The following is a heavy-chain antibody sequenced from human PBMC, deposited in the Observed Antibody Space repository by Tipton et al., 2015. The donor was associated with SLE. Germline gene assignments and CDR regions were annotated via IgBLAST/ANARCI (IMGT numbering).Heavy chain of an antibody. CDR1: RFTFDDYA. CDR2: VSWNSDAI. D-gene: IGHD2-2*01. J-gene: IGHJ3*02. V-gene: IGHV3-9*01. CDR3: ARRFTSPSWTAFNI. Sequence: LRLSCAASRFTFDDYAMHWVRQAPGKGLEWVSGVSWNSDAIDYADSVKGRFTISRDNAKNSLYLQMNSLRAEDTALYYCARRFTSPSWTAFNIWGQGTMVTVSS.